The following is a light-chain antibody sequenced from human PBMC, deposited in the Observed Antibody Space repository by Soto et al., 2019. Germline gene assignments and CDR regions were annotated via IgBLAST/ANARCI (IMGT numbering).Light chain of an antibody. V-gene: IGKV3-20*01. Sequence: EIVLTQSPGTLSLSPGERATLSCRTSQSVRSNYLAWYKQKPGQSPRLLISGASGRATGIPDRFSGSGSGTDFTLTISRLEPEDFAVYYCHHYGSSPYTFGQGTKLEI. CDR3: HHYGSSPYT. CDR1: QSVRSNY. J-gene: IGKJ2*01. CDR2: GAS.